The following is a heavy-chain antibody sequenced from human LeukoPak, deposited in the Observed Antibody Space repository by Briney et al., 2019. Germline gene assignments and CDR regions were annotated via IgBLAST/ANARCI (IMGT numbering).Heavy chain of an antibody. Sequence: SETLSLTCTVSGGSISSSSYYWGWIRQPPGKGLEWIGNIYSGSTYYNPSLESRVTMSLDTSKNQFSLKLSSVTAADTAVYYCARDENGYVWGSFRAWGQGTLVTVSS. CDR2: IYSGST. CDR3: ARDENGYVWGSFRA. CDR1: GGSISSSSYY. V-gene: IGHV4-39*07. D-gene: IGHD3-16*02. J-gene: IGHJ5*02.